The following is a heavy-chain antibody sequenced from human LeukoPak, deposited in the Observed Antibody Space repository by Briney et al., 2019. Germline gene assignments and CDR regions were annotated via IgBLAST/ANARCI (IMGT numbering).Heavy chain of an antibody. CDR1: GGSISSYY. J-gene: IGHJ4*02. CDR3: ARDPTRDCSGTSCYEGGFDY. Sequence: KPSETLSLTCTVSGGSISSYYWSWIRQPPGKGLEWIGYIYYSGSTNYNPSLKSRVTISVDTSKNQFSLKLSSVTAADTAVYYCARDPTRDCSGTSCYEGGFDYWGQGTLVTVSS. CDR2: IYYSGST. V-gene: IGHV4-59*01. D-gene: IGHD2-2*01.